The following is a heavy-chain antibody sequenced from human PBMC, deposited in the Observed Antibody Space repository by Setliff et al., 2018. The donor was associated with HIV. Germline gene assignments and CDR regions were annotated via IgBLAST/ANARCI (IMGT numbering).Heavy chain of an antibody. D-gene: IGHD3-10*01. Sequence: GGSLRLSCAASGFTFSDYYMSWIRQAPGKGLEWVAIIWFDGNKKYYADSVKGRFTISRDNSKNTLYLQMNSLRAEDTATYYCAKEFEDLSGAYWGQGTLVTVSS. V-gene: IGHV3-30*02. CDR2: IWFDGNKK. J-gene: IGHJ4*02. CDR1: GFTFSDYY. CDR3: AKEFEDLSGAY.